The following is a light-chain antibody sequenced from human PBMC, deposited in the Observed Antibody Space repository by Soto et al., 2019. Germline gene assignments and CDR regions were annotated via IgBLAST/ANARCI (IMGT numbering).Light chain of an antibody. CDR1: SSDVGGYNY. CDR3: SSYTSSSTRG. Sequence: QSALTQPASVSGSPGQSITISCTGTSSDVGGYNYVSWYQQHPGKAHKLMIYDVSNQPSGVSNRFSGSKSGNTASLTISGLQAEDEADYYCSSYTSSSTRGFGTGTKVTVL. J-gene: IGLJ1*01. CDR2: DVS. V-gene: IGLV2-14*01.